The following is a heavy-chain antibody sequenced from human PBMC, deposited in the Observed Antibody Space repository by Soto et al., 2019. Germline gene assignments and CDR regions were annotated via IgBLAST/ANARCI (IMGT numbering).Heavy chain of an antibody. V-gene: IGHV3-30-3*01. CDR2: ISYDGSNK. CDR3: ARDEGRDPDSSGPNLDY. Sequence: HPGGSLRLSCAASGFTFSSYAMHWVRQAPGKGLEWVAVISYDGSNKYYADSVKGRFTISRDNSKNTLYLQMNSLRAEGTAVYYCARDEGRDPDSSGPNLDYWGQGTLVTVSS. CDR1: GFTFSSYA. J-gene: IGHJ4*02. D-gene: IGHD3-22*01.